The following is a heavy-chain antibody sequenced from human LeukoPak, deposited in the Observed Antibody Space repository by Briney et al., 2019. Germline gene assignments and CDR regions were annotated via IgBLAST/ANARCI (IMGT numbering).Heavy chain of an antibody. CDR1: GGSISSYY. D-gene: IGHD6-25*01. CDR3: ARARGAAGGYDY. J-gene: IGHJ4*02. V-gene: IGHV4-59*01. CDR2: IYYSGST. Sequence: SETLSLTCTVSGGSISSYYWSWIRQPPGKGLEWIGYIYYSGSTNYNPSLKSRATISIDTSKTQFSLKLTSVTAADTAVYYCARARGAAGGYDYWGQGTLVTVSS.